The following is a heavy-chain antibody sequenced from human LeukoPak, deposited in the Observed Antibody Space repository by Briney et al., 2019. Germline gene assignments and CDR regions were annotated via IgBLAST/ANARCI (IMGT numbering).Heavy chain of an antibody. V-gene: IGHV1-69*13. Sequence: SVKVSCKASGGTFSSYAISWVRQAPGQGLEWMGGIIPIFGTANYAQKFQGRVTITSDESTSTAYMELSSLRSEDTAVYYCARDALPGYSSSWYWFDPWGQGTLVTVSS. CDR3: ARDALPGYSSSWYWFDP. J-gene: IGHJ5*02. CDR1: GGTFSSYA. D-gene: IGHD6-13*01. CDR2: IIPIFGTA.